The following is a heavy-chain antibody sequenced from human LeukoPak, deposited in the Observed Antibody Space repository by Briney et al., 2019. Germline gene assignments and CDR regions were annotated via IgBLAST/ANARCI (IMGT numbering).Heavy chain of an antibody. CDR2: IQFDGSSK. CDR3: AKGDTS. V-gene: IGHV3-30*02. J-gene: IGHJ4*02. Sequence: GGSLRLSCAASGFTFSTYAMHWVRQAPGKGLEWVAFIQFDGSSKYYADSVKGRFTISRDNSKNTLYLQMNSLRSEDTAVYYCAKGDTSWGQGTLVTVSS. D-gene: IGHD2/OR15-2a*01. CDR1: GFTFSTYA.